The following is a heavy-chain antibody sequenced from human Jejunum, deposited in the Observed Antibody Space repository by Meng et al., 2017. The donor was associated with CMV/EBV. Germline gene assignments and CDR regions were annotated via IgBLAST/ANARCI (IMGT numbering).Heavy chain of an antibody. Sequence: LSCAASGFIFRTRIMDWVRQAPGKGLEWVSSISASGTYMYYADSVKGRFTISRDNARNSLYLQMNSLRAEDTAVYYCAKYYGGNTDYCWGQGTLVTVSS. CDR1: GFIFRTRI. J-gene: IGHJ4*02. CDR2: ISASGTYM. V-gene: IGHV3-21*01. D-gene: IGHD3-10*01. CDR3: AKYYGGNTDYC.